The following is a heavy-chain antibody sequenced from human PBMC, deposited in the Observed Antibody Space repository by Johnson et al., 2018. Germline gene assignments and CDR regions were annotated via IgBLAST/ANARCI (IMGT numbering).Heavy chain of an antibody. CDR1: GFNFSDSA. D-gene: IGHD3-22*01. CDR3: TRLATKYYVSRDGMDV. Sequence: VQLVQSGGGLVQPGGSLKLSCAASGFNFSDSAMYWARQASGKGLEWVGRIRSKANSYATAYAASVKGRFTISRNDSKNMAYLQMNSLKTGDTAVYYCTRLATKYYVSRDGMDVWGQWTTVTVSS. V-gene: IGHV3-73*01. CDR2: IRSKANSYAT. J-gene: IGHJ6*02.